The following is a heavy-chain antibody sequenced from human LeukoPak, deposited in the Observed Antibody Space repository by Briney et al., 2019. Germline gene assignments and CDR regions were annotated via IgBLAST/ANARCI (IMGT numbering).Heavy chain of an antibody. V-gene: IGHV1-2*02. CDR1: VYTFTGYY. CDR2: INPDSGDT. CDR3: TGDLLGGSGTFDP. J-gene: IGHJ5*02. D-gene: IGHD3-10*01. Sequence: ASVKVSCKASVYTFTGYYLHWVRQAPGQGLEWMGWINPDSGDTNYLQKFQGRVTMTRDTSISTAYMELSRLSSDDTAVYYCTGDLLGGSGTFDPWGQGTLVTVSS.